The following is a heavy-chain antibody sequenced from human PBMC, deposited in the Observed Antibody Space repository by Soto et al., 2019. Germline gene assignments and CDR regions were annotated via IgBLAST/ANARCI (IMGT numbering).Heavy chain of an antibody. Sequence: GGSLRLSCAASGFTFSSFSMKWVRQVPGKGLEWVSSISGGSDYIYYADPVKGRFTISRDNADNSLYLQMNSLRAEDTAVYYCARGIRCSGTSCFARGFYVDVWGKGPRSPSP. V-gene: IGHV3-21*01. J-gene: IGHJ6*03. CDR2: ISGGSDYI. D-gene: IGHD2-2*01. CDR1: GFTFSSFS. CDR3: ARGIRCSGTSCFARGFYVDV.